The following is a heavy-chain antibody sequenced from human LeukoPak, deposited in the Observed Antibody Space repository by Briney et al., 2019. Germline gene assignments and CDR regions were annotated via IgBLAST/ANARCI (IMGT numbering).Heavy chain of an antibody. J-gene: IGHJ4*02. D-gene: IGHD3-22*01. CDR1: GFTFSSYA. CDR2: ISSNGGST. CDR3: ARVNLYYYDSSGYYDY. V-gene: IGHV3-64*01. Sequence: PGGSLRLSCAAFGFTFSSYAMHWVRQAPGKGLEYVSAISSNGGSTYYANSVKGRFTISRDNSKNTLYLQMGSLRAEDMAVYYCARVNLYYYDSSGYYDYWGQGTLVTVSS.